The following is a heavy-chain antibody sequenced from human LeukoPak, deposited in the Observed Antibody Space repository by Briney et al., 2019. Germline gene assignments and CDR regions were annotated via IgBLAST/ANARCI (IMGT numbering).Heavy chain of an antibody. CDR2: ISSSSSYI. CDR1: GFTFSSYS. V-gene: IGHV3-21*06. D-gene: IGHD1-26*01. J-gene: IGHJ4*02. Sequence: GGSLRLSCAASGFTFSSYSMNWVRQAPGKGLEWVSSISSSSSYIYYADSVKGRFTISRDNAKNSLFLQMNSLRAEDTAVYYCAIEGSGIFDYWGQGTLVTVSS. CDR3: AIEGSGIFDY.